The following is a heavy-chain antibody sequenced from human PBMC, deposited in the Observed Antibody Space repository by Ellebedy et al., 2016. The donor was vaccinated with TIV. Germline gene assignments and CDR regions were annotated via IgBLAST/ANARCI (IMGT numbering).Heavy chain of an antibody. Sequence: SVKVSXXASGGTFSSYAISWVRQAPGQGLEWMGGIIPIFGTANYAQKFQGRVTITADKSTSTAYMELSSLRSEDTAVYYCARDGIAAAGTMSYWGQGTLVTVSS. J-gene: IGHJ4*02. CDR3: ARDGIAAAGTMSY. CDR2: IIPIFGTA. V-gene: IGHV1-69*06. CDR1: GGTFSSYA. D-gene: IGHD6-13*01.